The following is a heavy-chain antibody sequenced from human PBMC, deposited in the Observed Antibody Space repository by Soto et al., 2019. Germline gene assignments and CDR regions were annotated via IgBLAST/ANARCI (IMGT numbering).Heavy chain of an antibody. Sequence: SETLSLTCSVSGGSISSSSYYWGWIRQPPGKGLEWIGSIYYSGSIYYNPSLKSRVTISVDTSKNQFSLKLSSVTAADTAVYYCARDHAGSGTINFDYWGQGTPVTVSS. CDR2: IYYSGSI. D-gene: IGHD3-10*01. CDR3: ARDHAGSGTINFDY. J-gene: IGHJ4*02. V-gene: IGHV4-39*07. CDR1: GGSISSSSYY.